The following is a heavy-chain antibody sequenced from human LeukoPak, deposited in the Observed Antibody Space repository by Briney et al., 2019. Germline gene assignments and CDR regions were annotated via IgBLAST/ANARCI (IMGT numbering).Heavy chain of an antibody. CDR3: ARGLVVVDPGPYYFDY. Sequence: GASVKVSCKASGYTFTGYYMHWVRQAPGQGPEWMGGIIPIFGTANYAQKFQGRVTITADESTSTAYMELSSLRSEDTAVYYCARGLVVVDPGPYYFDYWGQGTLVTVSS. CDR1: GYTFTGYY. CDR2: IIPIFGTA. V-gene: IGHV1-69*13. D-gene: IGHD3-22*01. J-gene: IGHJ4*02.